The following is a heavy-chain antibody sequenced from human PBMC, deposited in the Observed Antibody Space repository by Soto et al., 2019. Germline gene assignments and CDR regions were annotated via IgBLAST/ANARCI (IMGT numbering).Heavy chain of an antibody. Sequence: QVQLQESGPGLVKPSQTLSLTCTVSGGSISSGGYYWSWIRQHPGKGLEWIGYIFYSGTTYYNPSLKSRVTISVGTSKNQFSLKPGSGTSPDPAVDYFARRVDPWGQGTLVTVSS. J-gene: IGHJ5*02. CDR2: IFYSGTT. V-gene: IGHV4-31*03. CDR1: GGSISSGGYY. CDR3: ARRVDP.